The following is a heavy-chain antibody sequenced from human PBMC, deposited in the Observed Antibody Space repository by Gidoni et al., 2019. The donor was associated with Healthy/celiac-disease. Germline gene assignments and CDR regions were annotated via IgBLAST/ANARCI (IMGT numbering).Heavy chain of an antibody. Sequence: CTVSGGSVSSYYWSWIRQPPGKGLEWIGYIYYSGSTNYNPSLKSRVTISVDTSKNQFSLKLSSVTAADTAVYYCARGGLGLGMWWYFDLWGRGTLVTVSS. V-gene: IGHV4-59*08. D-gene: IGHD7-27*01. J-gene: IGHJ2*01. CDR3: ARGGLGLGMWWYFDL. CDR2: IYYSGST. CDR1: GGSVSSYY.